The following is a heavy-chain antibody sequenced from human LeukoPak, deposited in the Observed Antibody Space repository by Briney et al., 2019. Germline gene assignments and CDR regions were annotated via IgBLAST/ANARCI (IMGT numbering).Heavy chain of an antibody. CDR1: GFTFIDSA. J-gene: IGHJ5*02. CDR3: AKGGQDFDFWRFDL. Sequence: PGGSLRLSCAASGFTFIDSAVSWVRHSPGEGLKWVSSISNTGGRTYYTDSVKGRFTITIDNSRNTVDLQMNSLRAGDTAKYYCAKGGQDFDFWRFDLWGQGILVIVSS. D-gene: IGHD3-3*01. V-gene: IGHV3-23*01. CDR2: ISNTGGRT.